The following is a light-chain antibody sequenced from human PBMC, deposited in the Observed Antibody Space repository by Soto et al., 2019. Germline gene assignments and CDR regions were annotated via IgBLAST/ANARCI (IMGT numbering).Light chain of an antibody. V-gene: IGLV2-14*01. J-gene: IGLJ1*01. CDR1: SSDVGGYNY. CDR2: DVS. Sequence: QSVLTQPASVSGSPGQSITISCTGTSSDVGGYNYVSWYQQHPGKAPKLMIYDVSNRPSGVSIRFSGSKSGNTASLTISGLQAEDEADYYCSSYKSSSTYVFGTGTKVTVL. CDR3: SSYKSSSTYV.